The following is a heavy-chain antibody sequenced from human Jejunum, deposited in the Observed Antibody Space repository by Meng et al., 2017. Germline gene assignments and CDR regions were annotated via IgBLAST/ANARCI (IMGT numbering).Heavy chain of an antibody. Sequence: QVRLQEAGPGLVKPSGTLSLTCAFSGGSISSGHWWSWVRQSPGEGLQWIGEIHHSGRVTYNPSLKSRVAISVDMSKNQFSLELSSVTAADTAVYYCAKNGAYCLEYWGQGTLVTVSS. D-gene: IGHD2-8*02. CDR2: IHHSGRV. V-gene: IGHV4-4*02. CDR1: GGSISSGHW. CDR3: AKNGAYCLEY. J-gene: IGHJ4*02.